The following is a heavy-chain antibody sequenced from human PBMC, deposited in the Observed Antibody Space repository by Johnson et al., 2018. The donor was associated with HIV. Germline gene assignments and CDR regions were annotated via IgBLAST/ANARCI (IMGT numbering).Heavy chain of an antibody. V-gene: IGHV3-7*05. D-gene: IGHD3-22*01. J-gene: IGHJ3*02. Sequence: VQLVESGGGVVQPGGSLRLSCAASGFTFSSYWMSWVRQAPGKGLEWVANIKQDGSEKYYVDSVKGRFTISRDNAKNSLYLQMNSLRAEDTAVYYCARDGADYYDSSGYYGDAFDIWGQGTMVTVSS. CDR1: GFTFSSYW. CDR2: IKQDGSEK. CDR3: ARDGADYYDSSGYYGDAFDI.